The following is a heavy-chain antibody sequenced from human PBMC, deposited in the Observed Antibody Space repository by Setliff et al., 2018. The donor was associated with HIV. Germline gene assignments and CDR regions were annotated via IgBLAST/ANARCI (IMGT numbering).Heavy chain of an antibody. CDR1: GGSISSFY. CDR3: ARGLSFYDPGGFDY. D-gene: IGHD3-22*01. J-gene: IGHJ4*02. V-gene: IGHV4-4*09. Sequence: PSETLSLTCTVSGGSISSFYWSWIRQPPGKGLEWIGYIYTSGSTNYNPSLKSRVTISVDTSKNQFSLKLSPVTAADTAVYYCARGLSFYDPGGFDYWGQGTLVTVSS. CDR2: IYTSGST.